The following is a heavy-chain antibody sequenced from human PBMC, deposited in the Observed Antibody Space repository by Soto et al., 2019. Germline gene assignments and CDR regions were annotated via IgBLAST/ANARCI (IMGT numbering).Heavy chain of an antibody. J-gene: IGHJ4*02. D-gene: IGHD3-9*01. V-gene: IGHV4-30-4*01. CDR2: IYYSGST. Sequence: SETLSLTCTVSGGSISSGDYYWSWIRQPPGKGLEWIGYIYYSGSTYYNPSLKSRVTISVDTSKNQFSLKLSSVTAADTAVYYCARELTPGHFDYWGQGTLVTVSS. CDR3: ARELTPGHFDY. CDR1: GGSISSGDYY.